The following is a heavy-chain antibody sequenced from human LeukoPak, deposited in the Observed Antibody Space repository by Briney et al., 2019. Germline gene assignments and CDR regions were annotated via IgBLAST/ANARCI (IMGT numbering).Heavy chain of an antibody. Sequence: GGSLRLPCAASGFTFSDYYMSWIRQAPGKGLVWVSRINSDGSSTSYADSVKGRFTISRDNAKNTLYLQMNSLRAEDTAVYYCARALTGISAKTDAFDIWGQGTMVTVSS. CDR1: GFTFSDYY. CDR2: INSDGSST. CDR3: ARALTGISAKTDAFDI. V-gene: IGHV3-74*01. D-gene: IGHD7-27*01. J-gene: IGHJ3*02.